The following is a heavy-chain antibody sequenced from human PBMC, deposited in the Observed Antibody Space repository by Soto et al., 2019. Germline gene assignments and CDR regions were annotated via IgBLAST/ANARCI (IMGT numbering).Heavy chain of an antibody. J-gene: IGHJ4*02. Sequence: DVQLLESGGGLVQPGGSLRLSCAAAGFSFSSYAMSWVRQAPGKGLEWVSTISGSDGKTFYAGSVKGRFSISRDTSDNMLYLQMNSLRDDDTAVYYCARWSYLDYWGQGARVTVSS. CDR3: ARWSYLDY. D-gene: IGHD3-3*01. V-gene: IGHV3-23*01. CDR1: GFSFSSYA. CDR2: ISGSDGKT.